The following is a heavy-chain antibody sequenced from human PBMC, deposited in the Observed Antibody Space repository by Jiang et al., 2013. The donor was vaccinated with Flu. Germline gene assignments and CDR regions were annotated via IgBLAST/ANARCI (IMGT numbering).Heavy chain of an antibody. V-gene: IGHV1-46*01. CDR2: INPSGGSA. D-gene: IGHD1-26*01. Sequence: SGAEVKKPGASVKVSCKASGYAFSNYYLHWVRQAPGQGLEWMGIINPSGGSASYAQKFQGRVTMTRDASANTVYMELSRLTSDDTAVYYCTRIVGSTAYFDYWGQGTLVAVSS. CDR3: TRIVGSTAYFDY. CDR1: GYAFSNYY. J-gene: IGHJ4*02.